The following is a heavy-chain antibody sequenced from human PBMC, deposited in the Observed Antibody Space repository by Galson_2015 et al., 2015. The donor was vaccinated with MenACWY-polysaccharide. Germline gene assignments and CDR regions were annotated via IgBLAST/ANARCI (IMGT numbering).Heavy chain of an antibody. Sequence: PALVKPTQTLTLTCTVSGFSLSNARMGVSWIRQPPGKALEWLAHIFSNDEKSYSTSLKSRLTISKDTSKSQVVLTMTNMDPVDTATYYCARINPDILTGYYKYYYYYYYMDVWGKGTTVTVSS. V-gene: IGHV2-26*01. J-gene: IGHJ6*03. CDR3: ARINPDILTGYYKYYYYYYYMDV. D-gene: IGHD3-9*01. CDR1: GFSLSNARMG. CDR2: IFSNDEK.